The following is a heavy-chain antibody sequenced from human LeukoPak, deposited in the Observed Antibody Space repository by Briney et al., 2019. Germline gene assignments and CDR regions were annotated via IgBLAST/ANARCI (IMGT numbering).Heavy chain of an antibody. J-gene: IGHJ4*02. CDR2: ISTYTGDT. CDR3: AREPGGGEDF. V-gene: IGHV1-18*01. CDR1: VYTFTSYS. D-gene: IGHD3-16*01. Sequence: GASLTVSCKASVYTFTSYSVAGVRQAPGQGLEWVGWISTYTGDTLYAQNFQGRGTMTTDPSTNTAYMELTSLRSDDTAVYYCAREPGGGEDFWGQGTRVTVSS.